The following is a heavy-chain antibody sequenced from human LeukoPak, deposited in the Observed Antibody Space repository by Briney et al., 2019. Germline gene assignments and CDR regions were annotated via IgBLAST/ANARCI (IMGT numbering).Heavy chain of an antibody. CDR3: GRGPNSGYGRFDY. J-gene: IGHJ4*02. CDR2: INSDGSST. CDR1: GITLSSYW. D-gene: IGHD3-22*01. V-gene: IGHV3-74*01. Sequence: PGGSLTLSCAASGITLSSYWMHWVRQVPGKGLVWVSRINSDGSSTSYADSVKGRFTISRDNAKTTLYLQMNSLSVEDTAIYYSGRGPNSGYGRFDYWGQGTLVTVSS.